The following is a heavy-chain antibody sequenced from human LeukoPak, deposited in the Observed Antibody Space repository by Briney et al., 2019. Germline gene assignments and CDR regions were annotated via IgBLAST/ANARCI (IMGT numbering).Heavy chain of an antibody. CDR3: ARDQWLDY. CDR2: ISSTSNTI. Sequence: GGSLRFSCAASGFTFSGYIMNWVRQAPGKGLEWVSFISSTSNTIYYADSVKGRFTVSRDNAKNSLYLQMNSLRAEDTAVYYCARDQWLDYWGQGTLVTVSS. J-gene: IGHJ4*02. V-gene: IGHV3-48*01. CDR1: GFTFSGYI. D-gene: IGHD6-19*01.